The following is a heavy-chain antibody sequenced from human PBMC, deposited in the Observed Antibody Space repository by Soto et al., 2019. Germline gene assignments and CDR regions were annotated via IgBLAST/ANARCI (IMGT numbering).Heavy chain of an antibody. J-gene: IGHJ4*02. Sequence: PSETLSLTCTVSGGSISSYYWSWIRQPPGKGLEWIGYIYYSGSTNYNPSLKSRVTISVDTSKNQFSLKLSSVTAADTAVYYCARAGYCSSTSCLIFFDYWGQGTLVTVSS. CDR1: GGSISSYY. V-gene: IGHV4-59*01. CDR3: ARAGYCSSTSCLIFFDY. D-gene: IGHD2-2*01. CDR2: IYYSGST.